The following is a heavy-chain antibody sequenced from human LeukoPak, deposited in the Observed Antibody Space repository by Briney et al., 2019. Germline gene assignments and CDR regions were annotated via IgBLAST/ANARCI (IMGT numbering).Heavy chain of an antibody. CDR2: ISWNSGSI. J-gene: IGHJ3*02. CDR3: AKDPGTMIGDAFDI. CDR1: GFTFDDYA. D-gene: IGHD3-22*01. Sequence: GRSLRLSCAASGFTFDDYAMHWVRQAPGKGLEWVSGISWNSGSIGYADSVKGRFTISRDNAKNSLYLQMNSLRAEDTALYYCAKDPGTMIGDAFDIWGQGTMVTVSS. V-gene: IGHV3-9*01.